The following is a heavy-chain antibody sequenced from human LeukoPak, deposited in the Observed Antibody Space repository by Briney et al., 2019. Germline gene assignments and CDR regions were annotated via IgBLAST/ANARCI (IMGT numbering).Heavy chain of an antibody. D-gene: IGHD4-11*01. CDR3: TKARSGSSNWALQIEY. Sequence: GGSLRLSCAVSGFTFSNEAMGWVRQLRGGGLEWVSTISPGGGTTYYAESMKGRFTISRDNSKTTLYLEMNSLRVEDTAVYYCTKARSGSSNWALQIEYWGQGVLVTVSS. CDR1: GFTFSNEA. J-gene: IGHJ4*02. V-gene: IGHV3-23*01. CDR2: ISPGGGTT.